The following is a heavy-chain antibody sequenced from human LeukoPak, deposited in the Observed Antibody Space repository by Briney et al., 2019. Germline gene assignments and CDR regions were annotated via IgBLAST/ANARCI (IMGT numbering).Heavy chain of an antibody. CDR3: ARRGHRVLWFGELSRVVWFDP. CDR2: INHSGST. J-gene: IGHJ5*02. CDR1: GGSFSGYY. Sequence: SETLSLTCAVYGGSFSGYYWSWIRQPPGKGLEWIGEINHSGSTNYNPSLKSRVTISVDTSKNQFSLKLSSVTAADTAVYYCARRGHRVLWFGELSRVVWFDPWGQGTLVIVSS. V-gene: IGHV4-34*01. D-gene: IGHD3-10*01.